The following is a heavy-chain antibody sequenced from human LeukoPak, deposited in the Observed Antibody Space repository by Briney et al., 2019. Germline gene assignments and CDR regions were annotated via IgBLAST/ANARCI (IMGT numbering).Heavy chain of an antibody. CDR3: ARVQAYYYDSSGSPLDAFDI. D-gene: IGHD3-22*01. Sequence: SETLSLTCTVSGGSISNGDHYWSWIRQHPGKGLEWIGEIYHSGSTNYNPSLKSRVTISVDKSKNQFSLKLSSVTAADTAVYYCARVQAYYYDSSGSPLDAFDIWGQGTMVTDSS. J-gene: IGHJ3*02. V-gene: IGHV4-31*03. CDR1: GGSISNGDHY. CDR2: IYHSGST.